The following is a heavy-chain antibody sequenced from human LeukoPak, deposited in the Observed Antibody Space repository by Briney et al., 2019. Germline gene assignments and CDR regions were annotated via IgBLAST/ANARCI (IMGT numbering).Heavy chain of an antibody. CDR1: GFTFSSYA. CDR3: AAHYCGGDCYVDY. Sequence: PGGSLRLSCAASGFTFSSYAMSWVRQAPGKGLEWVSAISGSGGSTYYADSVKGRFTISRDNSKNTLYPQMNSLRAEDTAVYYCAAHYCGGDCYVDYWGQGTLVTVSS. J-gene: IGHJ4*02. D-gene: IGHD2-21*02. CDR2: ISGSGGST. V-gene: IGHV3-23*01.